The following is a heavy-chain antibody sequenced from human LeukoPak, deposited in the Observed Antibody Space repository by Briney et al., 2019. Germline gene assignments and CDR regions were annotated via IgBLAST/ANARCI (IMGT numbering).Heavy chain of an antibody. CDR1: GGSFSGYY. D-gene: IGHD6-19*01. J-gene: IGHJ6*03. Sequence: SETLSLTCAVYGGSFSGYYWSWIRQPPGKGLEWIGEINHSGSTNYNPSLKSRVTISVDTSKNQFSLKLSSVTAADTAVYYCARGSQYSSGWYVMLKHYMDVWGKGTTVTVSS. V-gene: IGHV4-34*01. CDR2: INHSGST. CDR3: ARGSQYSSGWYVMLKHYMDV.